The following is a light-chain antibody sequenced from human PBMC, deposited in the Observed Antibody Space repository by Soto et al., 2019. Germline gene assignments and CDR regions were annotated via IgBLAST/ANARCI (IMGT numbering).Light chain of an antibody. Sequence: DIQMTQSHSTLSASVGDRVTITCRASQNINNWLAWYQQKPGKAPKLLIYKASTLESGVPSRFSGSGFGTEFTLTISSLQPDDCATYYCQQYNTYSFTFGPGAKVDI. CDR2: KAS. CDR3: QQYNTYSFT. V-gene: IGKV1-5*03. J-gene: IGKJ3*01. CDR1: QNINNW.